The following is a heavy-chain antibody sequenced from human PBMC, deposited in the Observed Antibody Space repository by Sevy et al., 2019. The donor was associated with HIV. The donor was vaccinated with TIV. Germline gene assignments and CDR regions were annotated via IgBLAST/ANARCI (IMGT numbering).Heavy chain of an antibody. Sequence: ASVKVSCKTTGYIFNDYNMHWVRQAPGQGLEWMALINPNSGVTIYAHNFRGRVSVTRDTSMSTAYMELSGLTSDDTAVYYCVREDINAPRTLLSFDIWGQGTMVIVSS. CDR3: VREDINAPRTLLSFDI. V-gene: IGHV1-2*06. CDR2: INPNSGVT. J-gene: IGHJ3*02. CDR1: GYIFNDYN. D-gene: IGHD3-3*01.